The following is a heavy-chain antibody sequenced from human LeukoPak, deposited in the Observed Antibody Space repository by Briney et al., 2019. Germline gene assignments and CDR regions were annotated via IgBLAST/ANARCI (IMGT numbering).Heavy chain of an antibody. CDR3: ARDRSFDDYVSRMDV. CDR1: GFTFSDYY. Sequence: GGSLRLSCAASGFTFSDYYMSWIRQAPGKGLEWVSYISSSSSYTNYADSVKGRFTISRDNAKNSLYLQMNSLRAEDTAVYYCARDRSFDDYVSRMDVWGQGTTVTLSS. V-gene: IGHV3-11*05. J-gene: IGHJ6*02. D-gene: IGHD3-16*01. CDR2: ISSSSSYT.